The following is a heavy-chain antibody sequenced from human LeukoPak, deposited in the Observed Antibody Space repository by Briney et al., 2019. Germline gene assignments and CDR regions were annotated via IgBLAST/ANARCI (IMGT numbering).Heavy chain of an antibody. CDR3: ARGSRGIRGYFDH. CDR1: GYTFTSYD. D-gene: IGHD3-10*01. CDR2: ISGYSHET. J-gene: IGHJ4*02. V-gene: IGHV1-18*01. Sequence: EASVTVSCKTSGYTFTSYDITWVRQAPGQGLEWMGWISGYSHETIYAQKFQDRVFMSRDASSTTAYIELRSLRSDDTAVYFCARGSRGIRGYFDHWGQGTLVTVSS.